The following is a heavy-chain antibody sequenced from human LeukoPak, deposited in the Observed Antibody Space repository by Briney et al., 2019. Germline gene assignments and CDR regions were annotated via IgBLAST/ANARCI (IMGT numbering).Heavy chain of an antibody. CDR3: ARDWCSSTSCYLGLDN. J-gene: IGHJ4*02. V-gene: IGHV3-30-3*01. CDR2: TSNDGTNN. Sequence: GGSLRLSCAVSGFTFSTYAMHWVRQAPGKGLEWVAGTSNDGTNNFYADSVKGRFTISRDNSRNTIYLQMNSLRAEDSAIYYCARDWCSSTSCYLGLDNWGQGTLVTVSS. D-gene: IGHD2-2*01. CDR1: GFTFSTYA.